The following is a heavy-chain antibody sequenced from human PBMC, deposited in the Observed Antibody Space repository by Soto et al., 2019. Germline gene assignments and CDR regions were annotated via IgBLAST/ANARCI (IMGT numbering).Heavy chain of an antibody. CDR2: IIPIFGTA. CDR3: GYVGRDYYGMDV. Sequence: ASVKVSCKASGGTFSSYAISWVRQAPGQGLEWMGGIIPIFGTANYAQKFQGRVTITADESTSTAYMELSSLRSEDTAVYYCGYVGRDYYGMDVWGQGTTVTVSS. V-gene: IGHV1-69*13. D-gene: IGHD1-26*01. CDR1: GGTFSSYA. J-gene: IGHJ6*02.